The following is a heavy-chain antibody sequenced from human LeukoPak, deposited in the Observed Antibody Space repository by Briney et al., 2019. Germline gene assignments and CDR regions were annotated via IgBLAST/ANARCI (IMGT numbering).Heavy chain of an antibody. CDR1: GFSVTSNH. CDR2: IYTGGTT. D-gene: IGHD3-22*01. Sequence: GGSLRLSCAASGFSVTSNHMNWVRQAPGKGLEWVSIIYTGGTTHYADSLNDRFTISRDDSINTLYLQMNSLRAEDTAVYYCVRIRYDSSGRYFDNWGQGTLVTVSS. J-gene: IGHJ4*02. V-gene: IGHV3-66*01. CDR3: VRIRYDSSGRYFDN.